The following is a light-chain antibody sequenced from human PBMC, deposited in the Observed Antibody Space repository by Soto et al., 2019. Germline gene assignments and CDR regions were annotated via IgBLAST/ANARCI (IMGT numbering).Light chain of an antibody. Sequence: DIQMTQSPSTLPASVGDRVTITCRASQSISTWLAWYQQQPGKAPKLLIYKASSLQSGVPSRFSGSGSGTKFTLTFNTLQPDDFATYYCQQYDSYPYTFGQGTKLEIK. CDR3: QQYDSYPYT. J-gene: IGKJ2*01. V-gene: IGKV1-5*03. CDR1: QSISTW. CDR2: KAS.